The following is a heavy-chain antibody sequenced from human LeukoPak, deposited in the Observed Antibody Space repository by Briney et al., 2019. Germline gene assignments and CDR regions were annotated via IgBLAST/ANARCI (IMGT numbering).Heavy chain of an antibody. D-gene: IGHD5-24*01. CDR3: ARVDGYPEWYFDY. V-gene: IGHV3-48*04. J-gene: IGHJ4*02. CDR1: GFTFSVYS. Sequence: PGGSLRLSCAASGFTFSVYSMNWVRQAPGKGLEWVSYISSSSSTIYYADSVKGRFTISRDNAKNSLYLQMNSLRAEDTAVYYCARVDGYPEWYFDYWGQGTLVTVSS. CDR2: ISSSSSTI.